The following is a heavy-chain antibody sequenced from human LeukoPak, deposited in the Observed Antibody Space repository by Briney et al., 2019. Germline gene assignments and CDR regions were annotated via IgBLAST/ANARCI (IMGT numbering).Heavy chain of an antibody. Sequence: GGSLRLSCAASGFTFSSYWMTSVRQAPGKGLEWAASIKQDGNEKYYVDSVKGRFTISRDNARNSLYLQMSSLRADDTAVYYCARDGAFRIYDYWGQGTLVTVSS. D-gene: IGHD3-3*02. CDR2: IKQDGNEK. J-gene: IGHJ4*02. V-gene: IGHV3-7*01. CDR3: ARDGAFRIYDY. CDR1: GFTFSSYW.